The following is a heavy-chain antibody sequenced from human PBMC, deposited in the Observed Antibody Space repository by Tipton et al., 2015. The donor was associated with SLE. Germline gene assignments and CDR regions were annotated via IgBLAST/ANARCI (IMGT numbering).Heavy chain of an antibody. V-gene: IGHV4-59*01. J-gene: IGHJ6*02. CDR1: GGSISSYY. Sequence: TLSLTCTVSGGSISSYYWSWIRQPPGKGLEWIGDIYYSGSTNYNPSLKSRVTISVDTSKNQITLNLSSVTAADTAVYYCARESTGDTNCYYGMDVWGRGTLVAVSS. D-gene: IGHD7-27*01. CDR2: IYYSGST. CDR3: ARESTGDTNCYYGMDV.